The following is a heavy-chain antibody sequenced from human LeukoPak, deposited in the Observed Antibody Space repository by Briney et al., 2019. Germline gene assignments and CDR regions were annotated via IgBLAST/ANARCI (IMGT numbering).Heavy chain of an antibody. Sequence: QPGGSLRLSCAASGFTFSSYAMSWVRQAPGKGLEWVSAISGSGGSTHYADSVKGRFTISRDNSKNTLYLQMNSLRAEDTAVYYCAKVVLPSYYFDYWGQGTLVTVSS. CDR2: ISGSGGST. D-gene: IGHD2-2*01. J-gene: IGHJ4*02. CDR1: GFTFSSYA. V-gene: IGHV3-23*01. CDR3: AKVVLPSYYFDY.